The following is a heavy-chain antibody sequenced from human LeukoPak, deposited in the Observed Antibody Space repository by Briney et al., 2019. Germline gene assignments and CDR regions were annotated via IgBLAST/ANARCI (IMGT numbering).Heavy chain of an antibody. CDR1: VGSFSGDY. J-gene: IGHJ5*02. D-gene: IGHD5-24*01. CDR2: INHSGST. Sequence: SETLSLTCAVYVGSFSGDYWSWIRQPPGKGLEWIGEINHSGSTNYNPSLKSRVTISVDTSKNQFSLKLSSATAADTAVYYCASSRDGYNYGDWFDPWGQGTLVTVSS. V-gene: IGHV4-34*01. CDR3: ASSRDGYNYGDWFDP.